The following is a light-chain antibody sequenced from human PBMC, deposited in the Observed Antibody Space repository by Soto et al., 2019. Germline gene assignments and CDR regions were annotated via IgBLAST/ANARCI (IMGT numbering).Light chain of an antibody. CDR2: DSS. Sequence: EIVMTQSPATLSVSPGERATLSCRASQTVSSKLAWYQQKPGQAPRLLIYDSSTRATGIPARFSGSGSGTEFTLTISSLQSEDFAIYYRQQYNNWPPKTFGQGTKVEI. CDR1: QTVSSK. CDR3: QQYNNWPPKT. V-gene: IGKV3-15*01. J-gene: IGKJ1*01.